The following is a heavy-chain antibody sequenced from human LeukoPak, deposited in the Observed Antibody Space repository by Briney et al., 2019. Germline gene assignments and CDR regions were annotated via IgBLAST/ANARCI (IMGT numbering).Heavy chain of an antibody. D-gene: IGHD5-24*01. CDR1: GYSFTSYW. CDR2: IYPGDSDT. J-gene: IGHJ6*02. V-gene: IGHV5-51*01. CDR3: ARQEYGHPTIYGMDV. Sequence: GESLKISCKGSGYSFTSYWIGWVRQMPGKGLEWMGIIYPGDSDTRYSPSFQGQVTISADKSISTAYLQWSSLKAWDTAMYYCARQEYGHPTIYGMDVWGQGTTVTVSS.